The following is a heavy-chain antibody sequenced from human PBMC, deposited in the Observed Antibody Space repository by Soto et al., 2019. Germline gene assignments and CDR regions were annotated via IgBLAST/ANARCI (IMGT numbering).Heavy chain of an antibody. CDR2: IRGSGGST. CDR3: AKDPAPYYYGSGSYYNY. CDR1: GFTFSSYA. Sequence: GGSLRLSCAASGFTFSSYAMSWVRQAPGKGLEWVSAIRGSGGSTYYADSVKGRFTISRDNSKNTLYLQMNSLRAEDTAVYYCAKDPAPYYYGSGSYYNYWGQGTLVTVSS. J-gene: IGHJ4*02. D-gene: IGHD3-10*01. V-gene: IGHV3-23*01.